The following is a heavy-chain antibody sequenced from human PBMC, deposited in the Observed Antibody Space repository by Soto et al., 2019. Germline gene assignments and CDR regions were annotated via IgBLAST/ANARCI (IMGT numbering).Heavy chain of an antibody. CDR1: GGTFSSYT. J-gene: IGHJ6*03. V-gene: IGHV1-69*02. Sequence: RASVKVSCKASGGTFSSYTISWVRQAPGQGLEWMGRIIPILGIANYAQKFQGRVTMTRNTSISTAYMELSSLRSEDAAVYYCASNPILRYFDWSRRHYYMDVWGKGTTVTVSS. CDR3: ASNPILRYFDWSRRHYYMDV. D-gene: IGHD3-9*01. CDR2: IIPILGIA.